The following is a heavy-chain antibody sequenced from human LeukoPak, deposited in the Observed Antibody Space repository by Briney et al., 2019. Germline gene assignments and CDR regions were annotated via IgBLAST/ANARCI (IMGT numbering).Heavy chain of an antibody. CDR2: IYYSGST. CDR1: GGSISSGGYS. Sequence: SETLSLTCADSGGSISSGGYSWSWIRQPPGKGLEWIGYIYYSGSTYYNPSLKSRVTISVDTSKNQFSLKLSSVTAADTAVYYCASRVVPDSCYYYYMDVWGKGTTVTVSS. J-gene: IGHJ6*03. CDR3: ASRVVPDSCYYYYMDV. D-gene: IGHD3-3*01. V-gene: IGHV4-30-4*07.